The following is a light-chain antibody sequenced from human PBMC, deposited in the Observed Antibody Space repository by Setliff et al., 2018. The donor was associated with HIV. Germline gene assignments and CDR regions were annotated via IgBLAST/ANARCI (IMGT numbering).Light chain of an antibody. CDR2: KAS. J-gene: IGKJ2*01. CDR3: QQYNGYSYT. Sequence: DIQMTQSPSTLSASVGDRVNITCRASQDINTWLAWYQHKPGTAPKLLTYKASTVPTGVPSRFSGSGAGTEFTLTVSSLQPEDFATYYCQQYNGYSYTFGQGTKVDIK. V-gene: IGKV1-5*03. CDR1: QDINTW.